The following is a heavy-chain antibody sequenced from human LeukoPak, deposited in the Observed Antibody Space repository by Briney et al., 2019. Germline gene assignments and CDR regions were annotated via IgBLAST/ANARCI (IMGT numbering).Heavy chain of an antibody. D-gene: IGHD1-26*01. J-gene: IGHJ4*02. V-gene: IGHV4-4*07. CDR2: IYSSGST. CDR3: ARDGAATFPDY. CDR1: GGSIRGDY. Sequence: PSETLSLTCTVSGGSIRGDYWSWIRQPAGKGLEWIGRIYSSGSTDDNASLRGRVTMSVDTSKNQFSLKLTSVTAADTAVYYCARDGAATFPDYCGQGTLVTVSS.